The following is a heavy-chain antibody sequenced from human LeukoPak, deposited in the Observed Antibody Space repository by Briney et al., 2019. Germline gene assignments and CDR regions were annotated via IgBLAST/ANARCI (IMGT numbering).Heavy chain of an antibody. D-gene: IGHD4-17*01. Sequence: SETLSLTCTVSGGSLSSHFWTWIRQAPGKGLEWLGYVSKSGSTNYNPSLQSRITISVDTSKNQIFLKLTSVTAADTAVYFCARDGYGVFDAVDFWGQGTVVTVSS. CDR3: ARDGYGVFDAVDF. CDR2: VSKSGST. CDR1: GGSLSSHF. V-gene: IGHV4-4*08. J-gene: IGHJ3*01.